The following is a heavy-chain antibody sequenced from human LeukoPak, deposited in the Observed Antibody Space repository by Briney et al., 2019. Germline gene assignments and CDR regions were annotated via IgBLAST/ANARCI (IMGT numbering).Heavy chain of an antibody. V-gene: IGHV3-23*01. D-gene: IGHD4-17*01. J-gene: IGHJ4*02. CDR2: ISGSGGST. Sequence: GGSLRLSCAASGFTFSGYAMSWVRQPPGNGLEWVSSISGSGGSTYYADSVKGRFTVSRDNTKNTLYLQTNSLRAEDTAVYYCAKGYGAYFPFDYWGQGTLVTVSS. CDR1: GFTFSGYA. CDR3: AKGYGAYFPFDY.